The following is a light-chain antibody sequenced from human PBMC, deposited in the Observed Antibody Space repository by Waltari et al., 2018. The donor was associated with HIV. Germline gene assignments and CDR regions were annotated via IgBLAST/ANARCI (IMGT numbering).Light chain of an antibody. Sequence: SALTQPASASGSPGQAITVSCTGSSSDVGSYNLVSWYQQHPGKAPNLMIYEDDKRPSGVSNRFSGSKSGNTASLTISGLQAEDEADYYCCSYAGSTTWLFGGGTKLTVL. V-gene: IGLV2-23*01. CDR2: EDD. CDR1: SSDVGSYNL. J-gene: IGLJ3*02. CDR3: CSYAGSTTWL.